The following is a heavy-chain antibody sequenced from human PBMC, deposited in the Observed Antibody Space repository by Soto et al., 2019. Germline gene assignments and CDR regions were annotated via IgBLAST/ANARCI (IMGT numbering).Heavy chain of an antibody. CDR1: GYTFTSYD. CDR3: ARVSSSSWYYYYGMDV. V-gene: IGHV1-8*01. CDR2: MNPNSGNT. J-gene: IGHJ6*02. Sequence: VKVSCKASGYTFTSYDINWVRQATGQGLEWMGWMNPNSGNTGYAQKFQGRVTMTRNTSISTAYMELNSLRSEDTAVYYCARVSSSSWYYYYGMDVWGQGTTVTVSS. D-gene: IGHD6-13*01.